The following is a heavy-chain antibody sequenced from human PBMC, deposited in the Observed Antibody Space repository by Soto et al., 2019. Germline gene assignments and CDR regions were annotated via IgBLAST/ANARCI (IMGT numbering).Heavy chain of an antibody. V-gene: IGHV5-51*01. CDR1: GYSFTFYW. J-gene: IGHJ6*02. CDR2: IYPDDSDT. Sequence: PGESLKISCEASGYSFTFYWIAWVRQFPGKGLEWMGIIYPDDSDTRYSPSFQGQVTISADESITTAFLQWSSLKASDTAIYYCAASIFYYGMDVWGQGTTVTVSS. CDR3: AASIFYYGMDV.